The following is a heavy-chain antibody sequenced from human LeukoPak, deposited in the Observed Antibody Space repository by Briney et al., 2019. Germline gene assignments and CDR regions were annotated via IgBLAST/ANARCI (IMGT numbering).Heavy chain of an antibody. D-gene: IGHD3-10*01. CDR3: AKSNGYGLVDI. V-gene: IGHV4-59*12. CDR2: MFYSGST. Sequence: SETLSLTCTVSGGSISSYYWSWIRQPPGKGLEWIGSMFYSGSTNYKPSLKSRVTISIDTSKNQFSLKLTSVTAADTAVYYCAKSNGYGLVDIWGQGTMVTVSS. CDR1: GGSISSYY. J-gene: IGHJ3*02.